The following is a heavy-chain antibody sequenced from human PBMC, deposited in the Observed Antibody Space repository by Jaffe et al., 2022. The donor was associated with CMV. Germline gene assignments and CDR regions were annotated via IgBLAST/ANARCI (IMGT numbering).Heavy chain of an antibody. Sequence: EVQLVQSGAEVKKPGESLRISCQGSGYSFTNYWITWVRQMPGRGLEWMATIDPSDSYPKYNPSFQGHVTISADKSIATAYVQWSSLKASDTAMYYCARHLDSPPDYWGQGTLVTVSS. V-gene: IGHV5-10-1*03. J-gene: IGHJ4*02. CDR3: ARHLDSPPDY. CDR2: IDPSDSYP. D-gene: IGHD2-15*01. CDR1: GYSFTNYW.